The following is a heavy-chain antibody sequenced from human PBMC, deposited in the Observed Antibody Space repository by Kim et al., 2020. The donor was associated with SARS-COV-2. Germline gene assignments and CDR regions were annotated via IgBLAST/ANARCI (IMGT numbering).Heavy chain of an antibody. Sequence: SVKVSCKASGFTFTSSAMQWVRQARGQRLEWIGWIVVGSGNTNYAQKFQERVTITRDMSTSTAYMELSSLRSEDTAVYYCAADLGTAAGTLVRHYYYYGMDVWGQGTTVTVSS. CDR3: AADLGTAAGTLVRHYYYYGMDV. V-gene: IGHV1-58*02. CDR1: GFTFTSSA. J-gene: IGHJ6*02. D-gene: IGHD6-13*01. CDR2: IVVGSGNT.